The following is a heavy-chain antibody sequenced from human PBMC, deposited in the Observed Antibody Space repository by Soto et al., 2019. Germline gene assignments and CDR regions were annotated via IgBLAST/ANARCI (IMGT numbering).Heavy chain of an antibody. J-gene: IGHJ4*02. CDR3: ARGGQWLDRPDLYYFDY. D-gene: IGHD6-19*01. CDR2: ISSSSSYI. CDR1: GFTFSSYS. V-gene: IGHV3-21*01. Sequence: PGGCLRLSCAASGFTFSSYSMNWVRQAPGKGLEWVSSISSSSSYIYYADSVKGRFTISRDNAKNSLYLQMNSLRAEDTAVYYCARGGQWLDRPDLYYFDYWGQGTLVTVSS.